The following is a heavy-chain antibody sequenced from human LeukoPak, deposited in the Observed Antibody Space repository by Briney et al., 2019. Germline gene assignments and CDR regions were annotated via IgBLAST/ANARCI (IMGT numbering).Heavy chain of an antibody. J-gene: IGHJ4*02. V-gene: IGHV3-21*06. CDR2: ISSSSRYI. Sequence: PGGSLRLSCAASGFTFISYSMNWGRQAPGKGLELGSSISSSSRYIYYAGSVKGRFTISRDNSKNMLYLQMNSLRPEDTALYYCAKGPVYYDFLEWLLENFDYWGQGTLVTVSS. CDR1: GFTFISYS. D-gene: IGHD3-3*01. CDR3: AKGPVYYDFLEWLLENFDY.